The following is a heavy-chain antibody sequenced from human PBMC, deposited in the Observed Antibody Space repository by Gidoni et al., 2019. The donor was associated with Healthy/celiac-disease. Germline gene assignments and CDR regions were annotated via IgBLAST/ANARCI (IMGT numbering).Heavy chain of an antibody. CDR1: GFTVRSNY. Sequence: EVQLVESGGGLIQPGGSLRLSCAASGFTVRSNYMSWVRQSPWKGLEWVSVSDSGGSTYYADSVKGRFTISRDNSKNTLYLQMNSLRAEDTAVYYCARDLAAAGGAYYYYGMDVWGQGTTVTVSS. V-gene: IGHV3-53*01. CDR2: SDSGGST. J-gene: IGHJ6*02. D-gene: IGHD6-13*01. CDR3: ARDLAAAGGAYYYYGMDV.